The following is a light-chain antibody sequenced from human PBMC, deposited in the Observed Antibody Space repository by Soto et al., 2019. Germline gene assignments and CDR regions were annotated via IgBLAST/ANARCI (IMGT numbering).Light chain of an antibody. J-gene: IGLJ2*01. V-gene: IGLV2-8*01. Sequence: QSVLTQPPSASGSPGQSVTISCTGTSSDVGGYNYVSWYQQHPGKAPKLMIYEVSKRPSGVPDRFSGSKSGNTASLTVSGLQAEDEADYYCSSYAVSNTLMVFGGGTQLTVL. CDR3: SSYAVSNTLMV. CDR2: EVS. CDR1: SSDVGGYNY.